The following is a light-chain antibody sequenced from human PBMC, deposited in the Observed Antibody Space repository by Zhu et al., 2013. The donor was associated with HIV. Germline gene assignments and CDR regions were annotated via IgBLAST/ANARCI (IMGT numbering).Light chain of an antibody. CDR1: QSISSW. Sequence: DIQMTQSPSTLSASVGDRVTITCRASQSISSWLAWYQQKPGKAPKVLIYDASNLESGVPSRFSGSGSGTEFTLTISSLQPDDFATYYCQQYNSYSWTFGQGTKVEIK. V-gene: IGKV1-5*01. CDR2: DAS. J-gene: IGKJ1*01. CDR3: QQYNSYSWT.